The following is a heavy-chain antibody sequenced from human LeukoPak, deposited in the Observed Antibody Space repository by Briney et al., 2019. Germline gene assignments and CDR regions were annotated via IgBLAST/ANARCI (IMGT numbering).Heavy chain of an antibody. D-gene: IGHD2-2*01. V-gene: IGHV3-11*03. Sequence: GGSLRLSCAASGFTFSDYYMSWIRQAPGKGLEWVSYISSSSSYTNYADSVKGRFTISRDNAKNSLYLQMNSLRAEDTAVYYCASVSVVPAAPDYYYYYGMDVWGQGTTVTVSS. CDR2: ISSSSSYT. J-gene: IGHJ6*02. CDR3: ASVSVVPAAPDYYYYYGMDV. CDR1: GFTFSDYY.